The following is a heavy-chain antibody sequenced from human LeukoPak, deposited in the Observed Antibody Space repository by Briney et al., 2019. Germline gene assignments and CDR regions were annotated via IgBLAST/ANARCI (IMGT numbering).Heavy chain of an antibody. V-gene: IGHV1-18*01. Sequence: ASVKVSCKASGYTFTTYGLSWVRQAPGQGLEWMGWISAYNGNTNYAQKLQGRVTMTTDTSTSTAYMELRSLRSDDTAVYYCARCPNPYYDSSGHEDYWGQGTLVTVSS. CDR1: GYTFTTYG. CDR3: ARCPNPYYDSSGHEDY. J-gene: IGHJ4*02. CDR2: ISAYNGNT. D-gene: IGHD3-22*01.